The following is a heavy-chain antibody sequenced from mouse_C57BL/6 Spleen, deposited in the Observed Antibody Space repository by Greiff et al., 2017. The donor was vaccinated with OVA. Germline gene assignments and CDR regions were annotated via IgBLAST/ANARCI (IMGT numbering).Heavy chain of an antibody. D-gene: IGHD2-3*01. J-gene: IGHJ2*01. CDR2: FHPYNDDT. Sequence: QVQLQQSGAELVKPGASVKMSCKASGYTFTTYPIEWMKQNPGKSLEWIGNFHPYNDDTKYTEKFKGKATLTGEKSSSKVYLELSRLTSDDSAVYYCEGRNDGSFDYWGQGTTLTVSS. V-gene: IGHV1-47*01. CDR1: GYTFTTYP. CDR3: EGRNDGSFDY.